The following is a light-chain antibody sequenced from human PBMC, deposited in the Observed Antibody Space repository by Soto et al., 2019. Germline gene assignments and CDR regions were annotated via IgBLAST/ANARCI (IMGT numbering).Light chain of an antibody. CDR2: GAF. Sequence: EIVLTQAPATLSLSPGERATLSCRASPSVTNFLAWYQQKPGQAPRLLIYGAFNRATGIPARFSGSGSGTDFTLTISRLEPEDFAVYYCQQYGSSPPTFGQGTKVDI. CDR1: PSVTNF. CDR3: QQYGSSPPT. V-gene: IGKV3-20*01. J-gene: IGKJ1*01.